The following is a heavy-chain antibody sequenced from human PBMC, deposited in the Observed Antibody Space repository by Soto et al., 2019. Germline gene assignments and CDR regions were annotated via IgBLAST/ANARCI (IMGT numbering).Heavy chain of an antibody. CDR2: IYYIGSA. CDR3: ARAVVFGYYYYHMDL. Sequence: SETLSLTCTGSGGSVSNISDYWGWVRQAPGKGLEWIGYIYYIGSADYNPSLGSRVTISLDTSKNQFSLKLSSVTTADTAVYSCARAVVFGYYYYHMDLWGQGTTVPVSS. CDR1: GGSVSNISDY. V-gene: IGHV4-61*01. J-gene: IGHJ6*02. D-gene: IGHD2-21*01.